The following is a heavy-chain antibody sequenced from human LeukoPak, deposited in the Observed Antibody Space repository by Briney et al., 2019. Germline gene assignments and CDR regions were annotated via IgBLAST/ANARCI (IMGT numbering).Heavy chain of an antibody. CDR3: ARDLGYSYGSDAFDI. D-gene: IGHD5-18*01. CDR2: ISAYNGNT. V-gene: IGHV1-18*01. Sequence: ASVTVSCTASGYTFTSYGISWVRQAPGQGLEWMGWISAYNGNTNYAQKFQGRVTMTTDTSTSTAYMELRSLRSDDTAVYYCARDLGYSYGSDAFDIWGQGTMVTVSS. J-gene: IGHJ3*02. CDR1: GYTFTSYG.